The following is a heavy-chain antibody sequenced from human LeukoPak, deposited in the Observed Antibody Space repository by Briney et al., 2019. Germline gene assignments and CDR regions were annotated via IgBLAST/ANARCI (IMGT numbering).Heavy chain of an antibody. CDR2: INPNSGGT. Sequence: ASVKVSCKASGYTFTGYYMHWVRQAPGQGLEWMGRINPNSGGTNYAQKFQGRVTMTRDTSISTAYMELSRLRSDDTAVYYCARDTLNCSSTSCHQLFDYWGQGTLVTVSS. CDR3: ARDTLNCSSTSCHQLFDY. D-gene: IGHD2-2*01. V-gene: IGHV1-2*06. J-gene: IGHJ4*02. CDR1: GYTFTGYY.